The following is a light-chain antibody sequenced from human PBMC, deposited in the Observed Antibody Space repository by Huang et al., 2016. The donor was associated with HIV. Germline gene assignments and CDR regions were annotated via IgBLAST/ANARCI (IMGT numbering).Light chain of an antibody. J-gene: IGKJ2*01. CDR3: QQRSNWPPYT. CDR1: QSVSSH. CDR2: DAS. V-gene: IGKV3-11*01. Sequence: EIVLTQSPATLSLSPGERVTLSCRASQSVSSHLAWYQQKPGQAPRLLIYDASERATGIPARFSGSGSVTDFTLTISSLEPEDFAVYYCQQRSNWPPYTFGQGTKLEIK.